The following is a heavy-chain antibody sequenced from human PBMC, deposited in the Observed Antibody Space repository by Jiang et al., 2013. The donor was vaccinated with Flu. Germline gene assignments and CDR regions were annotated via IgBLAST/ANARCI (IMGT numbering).Heavy chain of an antibody. J-gene: IGHJ6*02. CDR3: ARELRGSSSLDV. V-gene: IGHV1-46*01. CDR2: INPSGGGT. D-gene: IGHD6-6*01. CDR1: GYTFTSNY. Sequence: GAEVKKPGASVKVSCKASGYTFTSNYMHWVRQAPGQGLEWMGIINPSGGGTSYAQKFQGRVTMTRDTSTTTVYMELSSLRFEDTAVYYCARELRGSSSLDVWGQGTTVTVSS.